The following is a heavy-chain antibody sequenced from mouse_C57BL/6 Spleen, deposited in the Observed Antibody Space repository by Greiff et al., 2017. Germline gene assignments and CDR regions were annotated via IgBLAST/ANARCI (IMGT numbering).Heavy chain of an antibody. Sequence: VQLQQSGPELVKPGASVKISCKASGYAFSSSWMNWVKQRPGKGLEWIGRIYPGDGDTNYNGKFKGKATLTADKPSSTAYMQLSSLTSEDSAVYFCAREDYYDYDLAWFAYWGQGTLVTVSA. CDR2: IYPGDGDT. D-gene: IGHD2-4*01. CDR1: GYAFSSSW. V-gene: IGHV1-82*01. J-gene: IGHJ3*01. CDR3: AREDYYDYDLAWFAY.